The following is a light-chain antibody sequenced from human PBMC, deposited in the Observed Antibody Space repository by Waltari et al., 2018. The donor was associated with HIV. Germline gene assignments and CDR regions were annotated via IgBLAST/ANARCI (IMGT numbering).Light chain of an antibody. V-gene: IGLV1-47*01. Sequence: QSALTQPPSVSGAPGQKVTISSSGGPYDLGANSAYWYQRLSGQAPKLLISRSDLRPSIVHSRFSASKSDTSASLVINGLRSEDEGEYFCAVWGDNLSAVFGGGTKVTV. CDR1: PYDLGANS. CDR2: RSD. CDR3: AVWGDNLSAV. J-gene: IGLJ2*01.